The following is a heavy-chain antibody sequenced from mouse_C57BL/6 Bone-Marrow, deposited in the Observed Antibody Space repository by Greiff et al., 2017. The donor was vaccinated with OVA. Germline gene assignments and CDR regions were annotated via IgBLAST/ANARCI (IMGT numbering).Heavy chain of an antibody. Sequence: EVQLVESGGGLVQPKGSLKLSCAASGFSFNTYAMNWVRQAPGKGLEWVARIRSKSNNYATYYADSVKDRFTISRDDSESMLYLQMNNLKTEDTAMYYCVTFITTVPSVAMDYWGQGTSVTVSS. D-gene: IGHD1-1*01. V-gene: IGHV10-1*01. CDR1: GFSFNTYA. CDR3: VTFITTVPSVAMDY. J-gene: IGHJ4*01. CDR2: IRSKSNNYAT.